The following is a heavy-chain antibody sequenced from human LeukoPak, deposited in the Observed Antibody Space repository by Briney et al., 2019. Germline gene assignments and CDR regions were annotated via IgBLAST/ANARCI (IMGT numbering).Heavy chain of an antibody. V-gene: IGHV3-30*19. CDR1: GFTFSSYG. J-gene: IGHJ5*02. CDR3: ARVAYSSSWYARFDP. D-gene: IGHD6-13*01. CDR2: ISYDGSNK. Sequence: GGSLRLSCAASGFTFSSYGMHWARQAPGKGLEWVAVISYDGSNKYYADSVKGRFTISRDNSKNTLYLQMNSLRAGDTAVYYCARVAYSSSWYARFDPWGQGTLVTVSS.